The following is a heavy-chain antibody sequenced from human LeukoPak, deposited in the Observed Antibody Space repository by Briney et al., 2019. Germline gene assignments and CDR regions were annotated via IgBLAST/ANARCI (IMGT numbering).Heavy chain of an antibody. Sequence: SETLSLTCTVSGYSISSGNYWDWIRQPPGKGLEWIGSIYHSGSTYYNPSLKSRVTISVDTSKNQFSLKLSSVTAADTAVYYCARGLTGTPLNWFDPWGQGTLVTVSS. CDR1: GYSISSGNY. V-gene: IGHV4-38-2*02. CDR2: IYHSGST. CDR3: ARGLTGTPLNWFDP. D-gene: IGHD1-7*01. J-gene: IGHJ5*02.